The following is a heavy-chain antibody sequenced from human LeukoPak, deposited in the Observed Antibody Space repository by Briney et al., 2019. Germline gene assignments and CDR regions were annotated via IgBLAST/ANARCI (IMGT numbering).Heavy chain of an antibody. Sequence: LRLSCTASGFTIGDYAMTWVRQAPGKGLEWIGYIYYSGSTNYNPSLKSRVTISVDTSKNQFSLKLSSVTAADTAVYYCARHDSGSYYEPFDYWGQGTLVTVSS. V-gene: IGHV4-59*08. CDR3: ARHDSGSYYEPFDY. CDR1: GFTIGDYA. D-gene: IGHD1-26*01. J-gene: IGHJ4*02. CDR2: IYYSGST.